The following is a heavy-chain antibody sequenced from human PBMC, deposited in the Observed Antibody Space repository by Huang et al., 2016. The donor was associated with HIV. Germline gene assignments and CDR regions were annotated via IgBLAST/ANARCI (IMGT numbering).Heavy chain of an antibody. CDR2: MYFSGST. D-gene: IGHD3-10*01. V-gene: IGHV4-39*01. J-gene: IGHJ4*02. Sequence: QLQLQESGPGLVKPSETLSLTCTVSGGSIRSDNYYWGWIRQPPGKGLEWIGSMYFSGSTYYNPSHKSRVTITEDKTKEQYCQKLKSVTAADTAVYYCARLPGSITMIRGVITDPYWGQGTLVTVSS. CDR3: ARLPGSITMIRGVITDPY. CDR1: GGSIRSDNYY.